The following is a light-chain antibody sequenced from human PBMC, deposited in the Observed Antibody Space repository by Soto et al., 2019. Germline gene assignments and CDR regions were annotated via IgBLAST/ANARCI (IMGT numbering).Light chain of an antibody. CDR3: QQYGSSPWT. Sequence: EIVLTQSPGTLSLSPGERATLSCRASQSVSSSYLAWYQQKPGQAPRPLIYGASSRAIGIPDRFSGSGSGTAFTRTISRLEPEDFAVYYCQQYGSSPWTFGQGTKVEIK. CDR1: QSVSSSY. CDR2: GAS. V-gene: IGKV3-20*01. J-gene: IGKJ1*01.